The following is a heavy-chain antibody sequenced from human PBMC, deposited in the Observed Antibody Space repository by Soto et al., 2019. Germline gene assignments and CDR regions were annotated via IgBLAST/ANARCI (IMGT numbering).Heavy chain of an antibody. D-gene: IGHD3-3*01. CDR1: GGSISDFY. Sequence: SETLSLTCNVSGGSISDFYWSWIRQSPGKRLEWIGYLYYTGNTNYNPALKSRVTISLDTSKNQFSLKVRSVTAADTAVYYCARGGGYDFRSSQAPPIDVWGQGTTVTVSS. J-gene: IGHJ6*02. V-gene: IGHV4-59*01. CDR3: ARGGGYDFRSSQAPPIDV. CDR2: LYYTGNT.